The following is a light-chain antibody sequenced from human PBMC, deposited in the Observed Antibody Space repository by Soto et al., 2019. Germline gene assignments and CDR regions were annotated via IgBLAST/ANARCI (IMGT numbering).Light chain of an antibody. Sequence: DIQMTQSPPSLSASVGDRVTMTCRASQSISNKLNWYQQKPGKVPKLLIYAASSLQSVVPSRFSGSGSGTDFTLTISSLQPEDFATYYCQQSYRIAPTFGQGTKVEIK. V-gene: IGKV1-39*01. CDR3: QQSYRIAPT. J-gene: IGKJ1*01. CDR2: AAS. CDR1: QSISNK.